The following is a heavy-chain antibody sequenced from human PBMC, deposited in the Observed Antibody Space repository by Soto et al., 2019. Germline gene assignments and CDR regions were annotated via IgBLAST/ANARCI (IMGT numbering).Heavy chain of an antibody. CDR1: GFTFSSYW. D-gene: IGHD4-17*01. CDR2: IKQDGSEK. Sequence: EVQLVESGGGLVQPGGSLRLSCAASGFTFSSYWMSWVRQAPGKGLEWVANIKQDGSEKYYVDSVKGRFTISRDNAKNSLYLQMNSLSAEDTAVYYCARDFPDDYGDYVDYWGQGTLVTVSS. V-gene: IGHV3-7*01. CDR3: ARDFPDDYGDYVDY. J-gene: IGHJ4*02.